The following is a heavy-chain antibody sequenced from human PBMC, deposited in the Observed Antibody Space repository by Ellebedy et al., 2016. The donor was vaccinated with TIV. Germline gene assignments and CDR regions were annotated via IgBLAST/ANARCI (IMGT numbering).Heavy chain of an antibody. CDR3: SRAERSSGWYTDY. J-gene: IGHJ4*02. CDR1: GFTFSSYW. V-gene: IGHV3-7*03. CDR2: INPDGSKK. Sequence: PGGSLRLSCVASGFTFSSYWMARVRQTPGKGLEWVANINPDGSKKYYLDSVKGRLTVSRDNAKTSLYLQMDSLRVEDTAVYYCSRAERSSGWYTDYWGQGTLVTVSS. D-gene: IGHD6-19*01.